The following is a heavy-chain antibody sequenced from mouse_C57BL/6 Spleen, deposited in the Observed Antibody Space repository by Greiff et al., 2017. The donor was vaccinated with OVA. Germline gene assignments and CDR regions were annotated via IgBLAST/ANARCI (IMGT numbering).Heavy chain of an antibody. V-gene: IGHV1-50*01. D-gene: IGHD2-14*01. J-gene: IGHJ3*01. Sequence: QVHVKQPGAELVKPGASVKLSCKASGYTFTSYWMQWVKQRPGQGLEWIGEIDPSDSYTNYNQKFKGKATLTVDTSSSTAYMQLSSLTSEDSAVYYCAVRYTYWGQGTLVTVSA. CDR2: IDPSDSYT. CDR3: AVRYTY. CDR1: GYTFTSYW.